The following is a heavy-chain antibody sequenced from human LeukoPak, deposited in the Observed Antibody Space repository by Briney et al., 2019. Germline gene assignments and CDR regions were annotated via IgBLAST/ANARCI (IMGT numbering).Heavy chain of an antibody. CDR1: GYTFTSYG. CDR3: ARNKAMVRGVILGFNWFDP. J-gene: IGHJ5*02. V-gene: IGHV1-18*01. CDR2: ISAYNGNT. D-gene: IGHD3-10*01. Sequence: GASVKVSCKASGYTFTSYGISWVRQAPGQGLEWMGWISAYNGNTNYAQKLQGRVTMTTDTSTSTAYMELRSLRSDDTAVYYCARNKAMVRGVILGFNWFDPWGQGTLVTVSS.